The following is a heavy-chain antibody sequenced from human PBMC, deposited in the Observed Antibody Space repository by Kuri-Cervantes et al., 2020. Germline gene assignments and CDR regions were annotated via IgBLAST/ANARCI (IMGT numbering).Heavy chain of an antibody. J-gene: IGHJ4*02. D-gene: IGHD3-10*01. CDR3: ARAGSTDCFDY. Sequence: LSLTCAASGFTFSDYYMSWIRQAPGKGLEWVSYISSSGSTIYYADSVKGRFTISRDNSKNTLYLQMNSLRAEDTAVYYCARAGSTDCFDYWGQGTLVTVSS. CDR2: ISSSGSTI. V-gene: IGHV3-11*04. CDR1: GFTFSDYY.